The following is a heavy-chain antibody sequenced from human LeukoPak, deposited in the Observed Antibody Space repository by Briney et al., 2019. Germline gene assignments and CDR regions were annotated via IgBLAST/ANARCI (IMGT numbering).Heavy chain of an antibody. J-gene: IGHJ1*01. D-gene: IGHD6-19*01. CDR2: ISWNSGTI. CDR1: GFTFDNYA. V-gene: IGHV3-9*01. Sequence: GGSLRLSCAASGFTFDNYAMNWVWQVPGKGLEWLSLISWNSGTIGYADSVKGRFTISRDNANNFLYLQMNSLRAEDTALYYCARAYKDRSLAGKKEFFQHWGQGTLVTVSS. CDR3: ARAYKDRSLAGKKEFFQH.